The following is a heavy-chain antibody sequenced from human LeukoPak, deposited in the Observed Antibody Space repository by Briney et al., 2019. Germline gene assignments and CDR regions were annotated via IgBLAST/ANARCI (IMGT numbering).Heavy chain of an antibody. CDR1: GYTFSPYS. V-gene: IGHV3-21*01. CDR2: ISSSNTY. CDR3: ARDPGDLRCGMDV. D-gene: IGHD2-21*02. Sequence: TGRSLRLSCAASGYTFSPYSMNWVRQAPGKGLEWVSSISSSNTYYADSVKGRFTISRDNAKKSVYLQMNSLRAEDTAVYYCARDPGDLRCGMDVWGQGTTVTVAS. J-gene: IGHJ6*02.